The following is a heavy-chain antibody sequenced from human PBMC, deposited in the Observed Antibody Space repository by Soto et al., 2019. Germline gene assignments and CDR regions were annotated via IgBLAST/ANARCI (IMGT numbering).Heavy chain of an antibody. CDR3: AKAIRGYSYGLGYYYYGMDV. D-gene: IGHD5-18*01. CDR2: ISGSGGST. Sequence: PGGSLRLSCAASGFTFSSYAMSWVRQAPGKGLEWVSAISGSGGSTHYADSVKGRFTISRDNSKNTLYLQMNSLRAEDTAVYYCAKAIRGYSYGLGYYYYGMDVWGQGTTVTVSS. CDR1: GFTFSSYA. J-gene: IGHJ6*02. V-gene: IGHV3-23*01.